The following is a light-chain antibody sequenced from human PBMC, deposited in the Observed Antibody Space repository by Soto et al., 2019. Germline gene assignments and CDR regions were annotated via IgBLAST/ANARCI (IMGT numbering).Light chain of an antibody. J-gene: IGKJ1*01. CDR1: QNIGRK. Sequence: DIVMTPSPATLSVSAGESRTLSCRASQNIGRKIVWYQQKAGQAPRPLIFDASTRATGIPARFSGSGSGTEFTLTISRLEPEDFAVYYCQQYNHWPGTFGQGTKVDIK. V-gene: IGKV3-15*01. CDR3: QQYNHWPGT. CDR2: DAS.